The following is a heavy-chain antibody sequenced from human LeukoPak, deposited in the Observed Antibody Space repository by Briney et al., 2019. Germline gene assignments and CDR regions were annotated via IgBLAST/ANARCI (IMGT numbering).Heavy chain of an antibody. D-gene: IGHD3-10*01. CDR3: ARHTRVRGVITGATEVLWFDP. J-gene: IGHJ5*02. Sequence: SETLSLTCAVYGGSFSGYYWSWIRQPPGKGLEWIGEINHSGSTNYNPSLKSRVTISVDTSKNQFSLKLSSVTAADTAVYYCARHTRVRGVITGATEVLWFDPWGQGTLVTVSS. V-gene: IGHV4-34*01. CDR1: GGSFSGYY. CDR2: INHSGST.